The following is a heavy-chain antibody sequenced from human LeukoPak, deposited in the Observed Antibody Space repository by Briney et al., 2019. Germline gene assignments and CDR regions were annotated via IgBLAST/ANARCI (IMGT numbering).Heavy chain of an antibody. J-gene: IGHJ4*02. CDR3: ARVVGVGPGAIRRAAYFDF. CDR1: GGSFSGYY. D-gene: IGHD2-2*02. Sequence: SETLSLTCAVYGGSFSGYYWSWIRQPPGKGLEWIGEINHSGSTNYNPSLKSRVTISIDTSKNQFSLKLSSVTAADTAVYYCARVVGVGPGAIRRAAYFDFWGQGTLGTGSS. V-gene: IGHV4-34*01. CDR2: INHSGST.